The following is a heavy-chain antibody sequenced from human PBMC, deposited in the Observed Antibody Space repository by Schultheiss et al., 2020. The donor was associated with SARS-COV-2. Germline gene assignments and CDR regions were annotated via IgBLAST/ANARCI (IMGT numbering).Heavy chain of an antibody. CDR2: INHSGST. CDR3: ARHTYSSSSESDYYYYYMDV. J-gene: IGHJ6*03. V-gene: IGHV4-34*01. D-gene: IGHD6-6*01. CDR1: GGSISSYY. Sequence: SQTLSLTCTVSGGSISSYYWSWIRQPPGKGLEWIGEINHSGSTNYNPSLKSRVTISVDTSKNQFSLKLSSVTAADTAVYYCARHTYSSSSESDYYYYYMDVWGKGTTVTVSS.